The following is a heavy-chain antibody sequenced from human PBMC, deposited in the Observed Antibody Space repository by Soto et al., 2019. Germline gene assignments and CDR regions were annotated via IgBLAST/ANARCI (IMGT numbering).Heavy chain of an antibody. CDR2: IYHSGST. D-gene: IGHD6-6*01. J-gene: IGHJ4*02. V-gene: IGHV4-30-2*01. CDR3: AGGIAARPLGY. Sequence: QLQLQESGSGLVKPSQTLSLTCAVSGGSISSGGYSWSWIRQPPGKGLEWIGYIYHSGSTDYNPSLKSGVTISVDRSKNQVSLKLSSVPAADTAVYYCAGGIAARPLGYWGQGTLVTVSS. CDR1: GGSISSGGYS.